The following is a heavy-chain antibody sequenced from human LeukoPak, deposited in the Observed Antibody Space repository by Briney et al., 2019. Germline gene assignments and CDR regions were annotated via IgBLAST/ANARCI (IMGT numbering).Heavy chain of an antibody. J-gene: IGHJ6*02. CDR1: GFTFSSYA. D-gene: IGHD3-10*01. CDR2: ISYDGSGT. Sequence: TGGSLRLSCAASGFTFSSYAMSWVRQAPGRGLEWVAIISYDGSGTSHADSVKGRFTISRDNSKNTLYLQMNSLRPEDTAVYYCAKDTPAGMTRGVSDVWGQGTTVTVSS. CDR3: AKDTPAGMTRGVSDV. V-gene: IGHV3-30-3*01.